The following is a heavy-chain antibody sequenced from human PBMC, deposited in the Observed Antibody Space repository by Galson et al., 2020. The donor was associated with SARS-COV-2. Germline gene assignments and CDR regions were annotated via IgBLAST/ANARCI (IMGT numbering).Heavy chain of an antibody. Sequence: ASVKVSCKASGYRFTSYGITWVRQATGQGLEWMAWISAYNGNTIYAQKFQGRVTMTTDTSTNTAYMELRSLRSDDTAVYYCARASPLYESNGSPFDFWGQGTLVTVSS. CDR3: ARASPLYESNGSPFDF. CDR1: GYRFTSYG. V-gene: IGHV1-18*01. J-gene: IGHJ4*02. D-gene: IGHD3-22*01. CDR2: ISAYNGNT.